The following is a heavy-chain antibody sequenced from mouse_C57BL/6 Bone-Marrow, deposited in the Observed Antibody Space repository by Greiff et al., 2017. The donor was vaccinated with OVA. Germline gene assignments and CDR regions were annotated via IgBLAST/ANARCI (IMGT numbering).Heavy chain of an antibody. CDR3: AREGGTLYFDY. CDR2: IYPGDGDT. J-gene: IGHJ2*01. CDR1: GYAFSSSW. V-gene: IGHV1-82*01. D-gene: IGHD4-1*01. Sequence: QVQLQQSGPELVKPGASVKISCKASGYAFSSSWMNWVKQRPGTGLEWIGRIYPGDGDTNYNGKFKGKATLTADKSSSTAYMQLSSLTSEDSAVYFCAREGGTLYFDYWGQGTTLTVSS.